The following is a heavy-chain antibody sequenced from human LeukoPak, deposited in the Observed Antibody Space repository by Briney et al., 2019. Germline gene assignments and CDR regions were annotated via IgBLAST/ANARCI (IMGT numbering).Heavy chain of an antibody. V-gene: IGHV3-30*18. CDR3: AKDRYSTHNWFDP. Sequence: GGSLRLSCAASGVTFSSYGMHWVRQAPGKGLEWVAIISYDGSNKYYADSVKGRFTISRDNSKDTLYLQMNSLRTEDTAVYYCAKDRYSTHNWFDPWGQGTLVTVSS. J-gene: IGHJ5*02. D-gene: IGHD5-12*01. CDR1: GVTFSSYG. CDR2: ISYDGSNK.